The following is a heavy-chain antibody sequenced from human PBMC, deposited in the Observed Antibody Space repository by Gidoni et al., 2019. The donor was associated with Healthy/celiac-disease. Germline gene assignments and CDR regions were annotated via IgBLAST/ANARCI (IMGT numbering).Heavy chain of an antibody. CDR3: ARDQIAVAGINLWGGRWFDP. J-gene: IGHJ5*02. CDR1: RFTFSSYA. V-gene: IGHV3-30*01. Sequence: QVQLVESGGGVLQPGRSLSLSCAASRFTFSSYAMPWVRQAPGKGLEWVAVISYDGSNKYYADSVKGRFTISRDNSKNTLYLQMNSLRAEDTAVYYCARDQIAVAGINLWGGRWFDPWGQGTLVTVSS. CDR2: ISYDGSNK. D-gene: IGHD6-19*01.